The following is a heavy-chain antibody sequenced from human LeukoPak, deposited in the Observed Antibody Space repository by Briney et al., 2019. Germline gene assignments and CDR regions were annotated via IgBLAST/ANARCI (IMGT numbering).Heavy chain of an antibody. CDR3: ARGTYGHYMDV. Sequence: PGGSLRLSCAASGFTFSSYDMHWVRQATGKGLEWVSAIGTAGDTYYPGSVKGRFTISRENAKNSLYLQMNSLRVGDTAVYYCARGTYGHYMDVWGKGTTVTVSS. D-gene: IGHD1-14*01. J-gene: IGHJ6*03. CDR1: GFTFSSYD. V-gene: IGHV3-13*01. CDR2: IGTAGDT.